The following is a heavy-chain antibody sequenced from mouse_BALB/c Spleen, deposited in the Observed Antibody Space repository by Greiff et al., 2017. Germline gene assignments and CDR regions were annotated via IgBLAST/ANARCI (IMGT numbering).Heavy chain of an antibody. V-gene: IGHV5-6-2*01. D-gene: IGHD2-14*01. CDR3: ASYRYDGYWYFDV. CDR2: INSNGGST. J-gene: IGHJ1*01. Sequence: EVKLMESGGGLVKLGGSLKLSCAASGFTFSSYYMSWVRQTPEKRLALVAAINSNGGSTYYPDTVKGRFTISRDNAKNTLYLQMSSLKSEDTALYYCASYRYDGYWYFDVWGAGTTVTVSS. CDR1: GFTFSSYY.